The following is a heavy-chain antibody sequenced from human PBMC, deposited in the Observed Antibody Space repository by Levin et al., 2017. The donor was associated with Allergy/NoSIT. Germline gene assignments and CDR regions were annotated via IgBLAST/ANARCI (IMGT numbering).Heavy chain of an antibody. CDR2: KKQDGSEK. V-gene: IGHV3-7*01. CDR3: AKYMRGYTYGPWDY. CDR1: GFTFSSYW. D-gene: IGHD5-18*01. Sequence: GESLKISCAASGFTFSSYWMTWVRQAPGKGLEWVANKKQDGSEKYYVDSVKGRFTISRDNAKNSLYLEMNSLRAEDTAVYYCAKYMRGYTYGPWDYWGQGTLVTVSS. J-gene: IGHJ4*02.